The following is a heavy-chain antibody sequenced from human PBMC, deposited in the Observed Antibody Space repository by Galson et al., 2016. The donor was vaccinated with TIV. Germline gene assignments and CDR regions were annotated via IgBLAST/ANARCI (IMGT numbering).Heavy chain of an antibody. CDR3: AKDRNTAMDTYHYYYGMDV. D-gene: IGHD5-18*01. V-gene: IGHV1-69*13. J-gene: IGHJ6*02. CDR2: FIPLFGTA. CDR1: GDTFSTYP. Sequence: SVRVSCKASGDTFSTYPFNWVRQAPGQGLEWVGGFIPLFGTANYAQKFQGRVTITAAESTSTLYMEVSSLRSEDTAVYYCAKDRNTAMDTYHYYYGMDVWGQGTTVIVSS.